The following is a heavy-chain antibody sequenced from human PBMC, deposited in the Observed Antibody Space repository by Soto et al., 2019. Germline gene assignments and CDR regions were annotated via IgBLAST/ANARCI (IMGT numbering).Heavy chain of an antibody. J-gene: IGHJ4*02. CDR3: ATMGTPATGLYFFDY. CDR1: GGSISSGNYY. D-gene: IGHD2-15*01. Sequence: QVQLQESGPGLVKPSQTLSLTCTVSGGSISSGNYYWSWIRQPPGTGLEWIGFISYSGSTYYSTSLKSRVTISVATSKSQFSLNLSFVTAADTAVYYCATMGTPATGLYFFDYWGQGSLVTVSS. V-gene: IGHV4-30-4*01. CDR2: ISYSGST.